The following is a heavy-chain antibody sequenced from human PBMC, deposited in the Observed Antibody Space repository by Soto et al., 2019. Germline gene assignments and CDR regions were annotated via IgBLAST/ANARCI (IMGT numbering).Heavy chain of an antibody. D-gene: IGHD3-3*01. V-gene: IGHV3-30-3*01. Sequence: QVQLVESGGRVVQPGGSLRLSCAASGFVFSRYAIHWVRQAPGKGLEWVAVISKDGSVNYYADSVRGRFSISRDKSKNSVYLEMDEFRGEQTAFFYRAPSRSGGVPDSFGYRGQGTLVTVSS. CDR3: APSRSGGVPDSFGY. CDR2: ISKDGSVN. CDR1: GFVFSRYA. J-gene: IGHJ1*01.